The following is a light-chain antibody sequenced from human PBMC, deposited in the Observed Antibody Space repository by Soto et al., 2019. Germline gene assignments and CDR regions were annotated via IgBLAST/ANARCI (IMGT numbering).Light chain of an antibody. CDR2: GAS. CDR3: QQYGRSPWT. J-gene: IGKJ1*01. V-gene: IGKV3-20*01. CDR1: QSVSSSY. Sequence: EIVMTQSPATLSVSPWERATLSCRASQSVSSSYLAWYQQKPGQAPRLLIYGASSRATGIPDRFSGSGSGTDFTLTISRLEPEDFGVYYCQQYGRSPWTFGQGTKVDIK.